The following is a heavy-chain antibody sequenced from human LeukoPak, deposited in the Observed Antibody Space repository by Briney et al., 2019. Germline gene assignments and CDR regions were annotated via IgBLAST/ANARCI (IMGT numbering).Heavy chain of an antibody. Sequence: PGGSLRLSCAPSGFTFTSYWMSWVRQAPGTGLEWVANIKQDVSEKYYVDSVKGRFSVSRDNAKESLYLQMNSLRTEDTAVYYCARATASNWFDPWGEETVVSVFS. CDR3: ARATASNWFDP. CDR2: IKQDVSEK. D-gene: IGHD2-21*01. V-gene: IGHV3-7*01. J-gene: IGHJ5*02. CDR1: GFTFTSYW.